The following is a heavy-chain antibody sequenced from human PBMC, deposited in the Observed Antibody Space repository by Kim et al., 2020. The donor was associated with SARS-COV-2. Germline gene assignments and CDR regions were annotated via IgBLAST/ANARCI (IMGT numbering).Heavy chain of an antibody. Sequence: GGSLRLSCTASGFTFGDYAMSWVRQAPGKGLEWVGFIRSKAYGGTTEYAASVKGRFTISRDDSKSIAYLQMNSLKTEDTAVYYCTRAHNIGSWAYHYYYYNDVWGNGTRVTVSS. CDR2: IRSKAYGGTT. V-gene: IGHV3-49*04. J-gene: IGHJ6*03. CDR1: GFTFGDYA. CDR3: TRAHNIGSWAYHYYYYNDV. D-gene: IGHD1-26*01.